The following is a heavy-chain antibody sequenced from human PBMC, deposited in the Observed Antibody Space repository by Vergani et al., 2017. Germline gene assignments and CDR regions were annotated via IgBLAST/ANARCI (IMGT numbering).Heavy chain of an antibody. CDR2: IYSTGGT. J-gene: IGHJ6*02. CDR1: GGSFNTYY. D-gene: IGHD3-9*01. V-gene: IGHV4-59*13. Sequence: QVQLEESGPGLVKPSETLSLTCTVSGGSFNTYYWSWIRQSPGKGLEWIGYIYSTGGTNYNPSLNSRVTMSVDTSKNPFSLKLRYVTAADTAVYFCARVMYRDEASTGYRLEGMDIWGQGTTVTISS. CDR3: ARVMYRDEASTGYRLEGMDI.